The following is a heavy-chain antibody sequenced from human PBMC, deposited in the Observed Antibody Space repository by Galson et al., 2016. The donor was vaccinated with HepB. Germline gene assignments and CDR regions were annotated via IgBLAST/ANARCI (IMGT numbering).Heavy chain of an antibody. Sequence: SVKVSCKASGYTFTSYAIHWVRQAPGQRLEWMGWSNAGNGDTKYSQEFQGRVTITRDTSASTAYMELSSLRFEDMAVYYCARGYCSGGSCYLDYWGQGTLVTVSS. CDR2: SNAGNGDT. V-gene: IGHV1-3*02. D-gene: IGHD2-15*01. CDR3: ARGYCSGGSCYLDY. CDR1: GYTFTSYA. J-gene: IGHJ4*02.